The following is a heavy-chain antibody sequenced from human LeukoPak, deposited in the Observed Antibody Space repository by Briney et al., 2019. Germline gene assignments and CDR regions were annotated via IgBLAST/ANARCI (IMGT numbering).Heavy chain of an antibody. CDR3: AVRNRSSWSPFDF. V-gene: IGHV1-18*01. J-gene: IGHJ4*01. CDR1: GYTFTNYG. CDR2: ISAYNGDT. D-gene: IGHD6-13*01. Sequence: GASVKVSCKASGYTFTNYGISWVRQAPGQGLEWMGWISAYNGDTNYAQKFQGRVTMTTDTSTSTSYMELRSLRSDDTAVYCGAVRNRSSWSPFDFWGQGTLVTVSS.